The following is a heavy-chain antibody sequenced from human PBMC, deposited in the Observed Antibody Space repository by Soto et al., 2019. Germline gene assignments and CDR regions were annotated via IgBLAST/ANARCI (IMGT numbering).Heavy chain of an antibody. D-gene: IGHD5-18*01. CDR1: GFTCTSSA. V-gene: IGHV1-58*01. Sequence: GASVKVSCKASGFTCTSSAVQWVRQARGQRLEWIGWIVVGSGNTNYAQKFQERVTITRDMSTSTAYMELSSLRSEDTAVYYCAAAPRIQLWLDYYGMDVWGQGTTVTVSS. J-gene: IGHJ6*02. CDR3: AAAPRIQLWLDYYGMDV. CDR2: IVVGSGNT.